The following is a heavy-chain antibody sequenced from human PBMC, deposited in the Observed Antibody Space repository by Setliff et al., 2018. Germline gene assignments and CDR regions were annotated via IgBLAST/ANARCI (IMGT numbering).Heavy chain of an antibody. Sequence: GTSVKVSCKASGYPFSLYSMHWVRQAPGKGLEWMGGFDPEDGETIYAQKFQGRVTMTEDTSTDTAYMELSSLRSEDTAVYYCAREKGDPNYNFWSGYYLYYYYGMDVWGQGTTVTVSS. CDR2: FDPEDGET. V-gene: IGHV1-24*01. D-gene: IGHD3-3*01. CDR1: GYPFSLYS. CDR3: AREKGDPNYNFWSGYYLYYYYGMDV. J-gene: IGHJ6*02.